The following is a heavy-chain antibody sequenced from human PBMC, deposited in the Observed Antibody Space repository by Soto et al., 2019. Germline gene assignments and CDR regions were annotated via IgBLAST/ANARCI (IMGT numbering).Heavy chain of an antibody. J-gene: IGHJ4*02. CDR3: ATQTAMVSPLDF. CDR1: GYGFTSFW. D-gene: IGHD5-18*01. V-gene: IGHV5-10-1*01. CDR2: IDPSDSYT. Sequence: EVQLVQSGAEVKKPGESLRISCKGSGYGFTSFWISWVRQIPGKGLEWMGRIDPSDSYTNYSPSFQGHVTISPDKSISTAYLQWNSLKASDTAMYYCATQTAMVSPLDFWGQGTLVTVSS.